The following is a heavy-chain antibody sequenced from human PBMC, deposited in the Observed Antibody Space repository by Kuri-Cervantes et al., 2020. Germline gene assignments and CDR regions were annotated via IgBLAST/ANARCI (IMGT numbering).Heavy chain of an antibody. J-gene: IGHJ4*02. D-gene: IGHD6-19*01. V-gene: IGHV3-30*14. CDR3: ARGRPGYSSGWYYFDY. CDR1: GFTFSSYA. CDR2: ISYDGSNK. Sequence: GGSLRLSCAASGFTFSSYAMHWVRQAPGKGPEWVAVISYDGSNKYYADSVKGRFTISRDNSKNTLYLQMNSLRAEDTAVHYCARGRPGYSSGWYYFDYWGQGTLVTVSS.